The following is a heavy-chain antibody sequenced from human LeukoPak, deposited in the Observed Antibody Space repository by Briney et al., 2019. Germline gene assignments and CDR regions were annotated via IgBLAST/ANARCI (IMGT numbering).Heavy chain of an antibody. J-gene: IGHJ4*02. CDR1: GFTVSSNY. D-gene: IGHD4-11*01. CDR2: IYSGGST. CDR3: AREEVTTGHYFDY. Sequence: QSGGSLRLSCAASGFTVSSNYMSWVRQAPGKGLEWVSVIYSGGSTYYADSVKGRFTISRDNSKNTLYLQMNSLRAEDTAVYYCAREEVTTGHYFDYWGQGTLVTVSS. V-gene: IGHV3-53*01.